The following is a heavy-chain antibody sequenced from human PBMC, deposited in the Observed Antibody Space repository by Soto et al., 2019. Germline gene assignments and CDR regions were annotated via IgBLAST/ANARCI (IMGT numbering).Heavy chain of an antibody. V-gene: IGHV1-3*01. Sequence: ASVKVSCKASGYTFTSYARHWVRQAPGQRLEWMGWINAGNGNTKYSQKFQGRVTITRDTSASTAYMELSSLRAEDTAVYYCARAGTDPGFDYWGQGTLVTVSS. D-gene: IGHD1-1*01. CDR2: INAGNGNT. CDR1: GYTFTSYA. CDR3: ARAGTDPGFDY. J-gene: IGHJ4*02.